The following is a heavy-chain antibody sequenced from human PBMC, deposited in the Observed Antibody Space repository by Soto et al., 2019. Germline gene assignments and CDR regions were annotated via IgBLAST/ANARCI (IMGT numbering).Heavy chain of an antibody. J-gene: IGHJ6*02. CDR3: ARDWNYVRGYNMDV. V-gene: IGHV4-30-4*01. CDR2: IYYSGTT. D-gene: IGHD3-16*01. CDR1: GDSISSGDYY. Sequence: QVQLQESGPGLVKPSQTLSLTCTVSGDSISSGDYYWTWIRQPPGKGLEWIGYIYYSGTTYYNPSLTGRVTIALDTSNNQFSLTLTSVTAADTAVYYCARDWNYVRGYNMDVWGQGTTVTVSS.